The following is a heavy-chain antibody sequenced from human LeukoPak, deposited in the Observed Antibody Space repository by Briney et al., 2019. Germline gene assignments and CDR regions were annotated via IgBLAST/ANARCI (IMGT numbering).Heavy chain of an antibody. J-gene: IGHJ4*02. CDR2: LYSDGNT. CDR1: GFTVITKD. D-gene: IGHD1-14*01. CDR3: ARGVEPLAANTLAY. V-gene: IGHV3-53*01. Sequence: GGSLRLSCAASGFTVITKDMTWVRQAPGKGLEWVSVLYSDGNTKYADSVQGRFTISRANSKNTLYLEMNSLSPDDTAVYYCARGVEPLAANTLAYWGQGTLVTVSS.